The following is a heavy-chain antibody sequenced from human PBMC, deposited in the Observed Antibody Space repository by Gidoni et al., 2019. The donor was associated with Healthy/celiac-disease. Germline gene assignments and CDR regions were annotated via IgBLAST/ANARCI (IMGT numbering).Heavy chain of an antibody. CDR3: AREAVADFYFDY. CDR2: IYYSGST. J-gene: IGHJ4*02. V-gene: IGHV4-59*01. CDR1: GGSISSSY. D-gene: IGHD6-19*01. Sequence: QVQLQESGPGLVKPSETLSLTCPVSGGSISSSYWSWIRQPPGKGLEWIGYIYYSGSTNYNPSLKSRVTISVDTSKNQFSLKLSSVTAADTAVYYCAREAVADFYFDYWGQGTLVTVSS.